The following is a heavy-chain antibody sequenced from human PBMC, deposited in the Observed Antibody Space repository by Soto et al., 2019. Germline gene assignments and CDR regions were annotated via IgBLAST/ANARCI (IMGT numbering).Heavy chain of an antibody. D-gene: IGHD2-2*01. CDR1: GCTFTSYD. CDR3: ARLSKEYCIDTSCYSWPDP. CDR2: LNPNSGNT. Sequence: GASVKVSCKASGCTFTSYDINWVRKATLQGHEWMVWLNPNSGNTGYAQKFKGRVTMTRNTSISTAYVELSSLRSEDTAVYYCARLSKEYCIDTSCYSWPDPRGQGTLVTVS. J-gene: IGHJ5*02. V-gene: IGHV1-8*01.